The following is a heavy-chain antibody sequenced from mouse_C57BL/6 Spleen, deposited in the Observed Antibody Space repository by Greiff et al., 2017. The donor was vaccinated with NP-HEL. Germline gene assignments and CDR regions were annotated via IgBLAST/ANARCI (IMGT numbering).Heavy chain of an antibody. CDR1: GYSFTGYY. CDR3: VMIYYDYDRNYFDY. J-gene: IGHJ2*01. Sequence: VQLQQSGPELVKPGASVKISCKASGYSFTGYYMNWVKQSPEKSLEWIGEINPSTGGTTYIQKFKAKATLTVDKSSSTAYMQLKSLTSEDSAVYYCVMIYYDYDRNYFDYWGQGTTLTVSS. CDR2: INPSTGGT. D-gene: IGHD2-4*01. V-gene: IGHV1-42*01.